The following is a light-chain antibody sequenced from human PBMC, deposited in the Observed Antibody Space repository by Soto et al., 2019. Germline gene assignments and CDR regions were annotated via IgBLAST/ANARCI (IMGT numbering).Light chain of an antibody. CDR3: SAYAGSDNLV. CDR1: TSDVGGYNY. CDR2: EVS. V-gene: IGLV2-8*01. Sequence: QSALTQPPSPSGSPGQSVTISCIGTTSDVGGYNYVSWYQQHPGKAPQLMIYEVSKRPSGVPDRFSGSKSGNTASLTVSGLQAEDEADYFCSAYAGSDNLVFGGGTKLTVL. J-gene: IGLJ2*01.